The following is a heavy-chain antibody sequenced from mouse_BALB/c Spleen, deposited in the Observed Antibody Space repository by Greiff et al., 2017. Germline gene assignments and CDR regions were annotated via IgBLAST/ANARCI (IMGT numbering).Heavy chain of an antibody. D-gene: IGHD1-1*01. J-gene: IGHJ4*01. V-gene: IGHV10-1*02. CDR1: GFTFNTYA. Sequence: GGGLVQPKGSLKLSCAASGFTFNTYAMNWVRQAPGKGLEWVARIRSKSNNYATYYADSVKDRFTISRDDSQSMLYLQMNNLKTEDTAMYYCVRHEEWSLRGAMDYWGQGTSVTVSS. CDR2: IRSKSNNYAT. CDR3: VRHEEWSLRGAMDY.